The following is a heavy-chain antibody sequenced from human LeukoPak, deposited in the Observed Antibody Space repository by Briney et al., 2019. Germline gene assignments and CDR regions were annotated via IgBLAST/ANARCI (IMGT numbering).Heavy chain of an antibody. J-gene: IGHJ4*02. CDR2: ISGSGGST. D-gene: IGHD3-9*01. CDR1: GFTFSSYA. Sequence: GGSLRLSCAASGFTFSSYAMSWVRQAPGKGLEWVSAISGSGGSTYYADSVKGRFTISRDNAKNSLFLQVNSLRAEDTAVYYCARETGWLFDYWGQGTLVTVSS. CDR3: ARETGWLFDY. V-gene: IGHV3-23*01.